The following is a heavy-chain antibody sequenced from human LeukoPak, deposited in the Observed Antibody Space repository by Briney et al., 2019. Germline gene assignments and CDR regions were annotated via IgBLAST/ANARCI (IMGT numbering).Heavy chain of an antibody. J-gene: IGHJ4*02. V-gene: IGHV4-59*01. CDR2: IYYSGST. D-gene: IGHD3-3*01. Sequence: SETLSLTCTVSGGSISSYYWSWIRQPPGKGLEWIGYIYYSGSTNYNPSLKSRVTISVEMSKNEFSLKLRSVTAADTAVYYCARDPNYDFWSPKGDYFDYWGQGTLVTVSS. CDR3: ARDPNYDFWSPKGDYFDY. CDR1: GGSISSYY.